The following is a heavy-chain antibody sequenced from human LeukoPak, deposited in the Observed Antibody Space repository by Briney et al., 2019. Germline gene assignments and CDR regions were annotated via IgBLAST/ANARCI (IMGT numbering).Heavy chain of an antibody. D-gene: IGHD1-14*01. CDR2: IYYSGST. J-gene: IGHJ2*01. CDR3: ARLGARNPIFDL. V-gene: IGHV4-31*11. CDR1: GGSISSGGYY. Sequence: SETLSLTCAVYGGSISSGGYYWSWIRQHPGKGPEWIGYIYYSGSTYYNPSLKSRVTISVDTSKNQFSLKLSSVTAADTAVYYCARLGARNPIFDLWGRGTLVTVSS.